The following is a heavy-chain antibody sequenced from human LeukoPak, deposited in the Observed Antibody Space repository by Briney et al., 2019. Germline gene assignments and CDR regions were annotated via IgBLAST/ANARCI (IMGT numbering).Heavy chain of an antibody. Sequence: SGGSLRLSCVASGFTFSTHAMNWVRQAPGKGLEWVSSISSSSSYIYYADSVKGRFTISRDNAKNSLYLQMNSLRAEDTAVYYCARITIFGVVELSYYYYYGMDVWGQGTTVTVSS. V-gene: IGHV3-21*01. CDR3: ARITIFGVVELSYYYYYGMDV. CDR2: ISSSSSYI. CDR1: GFTFSTHA. D-gene: IGHD3-3*01. J-gene: IGHJ6*02.